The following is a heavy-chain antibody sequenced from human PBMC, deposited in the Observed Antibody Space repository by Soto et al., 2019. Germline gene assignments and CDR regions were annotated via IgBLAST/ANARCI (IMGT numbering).Heavy chain of an antibody. CDR2: INPNSGGT. Sequence: ASVKVSCKASGYTFTGYYMHWVRQAPGQGLEWMGWINPNSGGTNYAQKFQGWVTMTRDTSISTAYMELSRLRSDDTAVYYCARDGRAIFGNYYYYGMDVWGQGTTVTVSS. CDR1: GYTFTGYY. CDR3: ARDGRAIFGNYYYYGMDV. D-gene: IGHD3-3*01. V-gene: IGHV1-2*04. J-gene: IGHJ6*02.